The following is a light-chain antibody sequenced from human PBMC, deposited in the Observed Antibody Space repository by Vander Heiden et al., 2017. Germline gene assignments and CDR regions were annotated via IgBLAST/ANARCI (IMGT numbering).Light chain of an antibody. J-gene: IGLJ3*02. CDR3: QVWVGSSEHWV. CDR1: ALGSKS. V-gene: IGLV3-21*04. Sequence: SYVLTQPPSVSVAPGNTATITCGGNALGSKSVHWYQQRPGQAPVLVIYYETDRPSGIPERFSGANYGNTATLTISRVEVGDEADYYCQVWVGSSEHWVFGGGTKLTV. CDR2: YET.